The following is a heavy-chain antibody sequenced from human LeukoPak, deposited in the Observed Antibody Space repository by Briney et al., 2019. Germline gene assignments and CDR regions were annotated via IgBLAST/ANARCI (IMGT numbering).Heavy chain of an antibody. Sequence: GASVKVSCKASGYTFTGYYMHWVRQAPGQGLEWMGWINPNSGGTNYAQKFQGRVTMTRDTSISTAYMELSRLRSDDTAVYYCVRVVTPQSYYFDYWGQGTLVTVSS. CDR3: VRVVTPQSYYFDY. V-gene: IGHV1-2*02. D-gene: IGHD2-21*02. CDR1: GYTFTGYY. J-gene: IGHJ4*02. CDR2: INPNSGGT.